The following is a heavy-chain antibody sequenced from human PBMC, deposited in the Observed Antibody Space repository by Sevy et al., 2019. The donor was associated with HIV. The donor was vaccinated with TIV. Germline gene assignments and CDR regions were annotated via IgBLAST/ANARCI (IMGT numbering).Heavy chain of an antibody. J-gene: IGHJ4*02. CDR3: TRDRWLVPFDY. D-gene: IGHD6-19*01. Sequence: GGSLRLSCTASGFTFGDYAMSWFRQAPGKGLEWVGFIRSKAYGGTTEYAASVKGRFTISRDDSNSIAYLQMNSMKTEDTAVYYCTRDRWLVPFDYWGQGTLVTVSS. CDR1: GFTFGDYA. V-gene: IGHV3-49*03. CDR2: IRSKAYGGTT.